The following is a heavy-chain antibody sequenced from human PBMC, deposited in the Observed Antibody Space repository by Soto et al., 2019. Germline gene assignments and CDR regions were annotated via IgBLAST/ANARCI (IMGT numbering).Heavy chain of an antibody. V-gene: IGHV3-7*03. Sequence: GGSLRLSCAASGFTFSSYWMSWVRQAPGKGLEWVANIKQDGSEKYYVDSVKGRFTISRDNAKNSLYLQMNSLRAEDTAVYYCARGKVGAWGSYYYGMDVWGQGTTVTVSS. CDR1: GFTFSSYW. J-gene: IGHJ6*02. CDR2: IKQDGSEK. CDR3: ARGKVGAWGSYYYGMDV. D-gene: IGHD1-26*01.